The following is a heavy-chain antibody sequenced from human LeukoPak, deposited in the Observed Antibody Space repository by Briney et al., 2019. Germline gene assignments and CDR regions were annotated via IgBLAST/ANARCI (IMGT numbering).Heavy chain of an antibody. Sequence: VSVKVSCKASGYTFTGYYMHWVRQAPGQGLEWMGWINPNSGGTNYAQKFQGRVTMTRDTSISTAYMELSSLRSEDTAVYYCARWNYGSGSYYNVVYFDYWGQGTLVTVSS. CDR2: INPNSGGT. CDR1: GYTFTGYY. V-gene: IGHV1-2*02. CDR3: ARWNYGSGSYYNVVYFDY. J-gene: IGHJ4*02. D-gene: IGHD3-10*01.